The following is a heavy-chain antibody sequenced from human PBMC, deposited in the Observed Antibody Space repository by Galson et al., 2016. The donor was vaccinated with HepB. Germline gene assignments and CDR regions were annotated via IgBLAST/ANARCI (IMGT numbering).Heavy chain of an antibody. V-gene: IGHV1-18*01. CDR1: GYNISTYG. J-gene: IGHJ6*02. Sequence: SVKVSCKASGYNISTYGISWVRQAPGQGLEWLGWISARSGNRHLPQKLQGRVTLTTDTSTGTVSMELRSLTSDDTAVYYCAGVGAVGFGGMEWGSYYYFYGMDVWGQGTTVTVSS. CDR2: ISARSGNR. CDR3: AGVGAVGFGGMEWGSYYYFYGMDV. D-gene: IGHD3-10*01.